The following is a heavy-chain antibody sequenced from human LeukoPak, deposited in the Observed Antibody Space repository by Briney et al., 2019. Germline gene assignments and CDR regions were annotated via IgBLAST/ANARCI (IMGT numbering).Heavy chain of an antibody. J-gene: IGHJ6*02. CDR3: ARGYSSSSITRLYYYYGMDV. V-gene: IGHV1-69*13. CDR1: GGTFSSYS. D-gene: IGHD6-6*01. Sequence: ASVKVSCKASGGTFSSYSISWVRQAPGQGLEWIGGIIPIFGTANYAQKFQGRVTITADESTSTAYMELRSLRSEDTAVYYCARGYSSSSITRLYYYYGMDVWGQGTTVTVSS. CDR2: IIPIFGTA.